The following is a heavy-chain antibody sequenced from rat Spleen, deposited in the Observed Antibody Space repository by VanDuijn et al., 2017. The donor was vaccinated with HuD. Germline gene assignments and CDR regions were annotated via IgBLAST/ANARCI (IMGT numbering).Heavy chain of an antibody. CDR3: ARQEYDGYPPFDY. CDR1: GFTFSDYY. CDR2: ISCDGSST. Sequence: EVQLVESDGGLVQPGRSLKLSCAASGFTFSDYYMAWVRQAPTKGLDWVATISCDGSSTYYRDSVKGRFTISKDNAKSTLYLQMDSLRSEGTATYYCARQEYDGYPPFDYWGQGVMVTVSS. D-gene: IGHD1-12*03. V-gene: IGHV5-29*01. J-gene: IGHJ2*01.